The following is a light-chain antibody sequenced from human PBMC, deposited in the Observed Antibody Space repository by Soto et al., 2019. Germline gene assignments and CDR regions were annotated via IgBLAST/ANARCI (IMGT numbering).Light chain of an antibody. CDR3: QQYGSSPLIT. J-gene: IGKJ5*01. Sequence: EIVLTQSPGTLSLSPGQRATVSCRASQRLSASDIVCCQQQPRQAPHFLLFCVSSSATGIPHWFSGSGSGTDFTLTISRLEPEDFAVYHCQQYGSSPLITFGQGTRLEI. V-gene: IGKV3-20*01. CDR1: QRLSASD. CDR2: CVS.